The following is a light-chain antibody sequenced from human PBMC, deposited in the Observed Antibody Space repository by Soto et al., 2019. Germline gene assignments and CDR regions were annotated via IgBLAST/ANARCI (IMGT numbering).Light chain of an antibody. CDR3: HQYNNLPPWT. J-gene: IGKJ1*01. V-gene: IGKV3-15*01. CDR1: QSVSSN. CDR2: GAS. Sequence: EIVMTQSPATLSVSPGEKATLSCRASQSVSSNLAWYQQKPGQAPRLLIYGASTRATGIPARFSARGSGPEFSLNISSLQSEDFAVYYCHQYNNLPPWTLAQGTSVDI.